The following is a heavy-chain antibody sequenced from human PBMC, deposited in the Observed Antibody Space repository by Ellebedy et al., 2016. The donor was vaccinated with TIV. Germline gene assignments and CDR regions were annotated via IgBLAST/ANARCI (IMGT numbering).Heavy chain of an antibody. J-gene: IGHJ4*02. Sequence: GGSLRLXCAASGFTFSSYAMSWVRQAPGKGLEWVSAISGSGGSTYYADSVKGRFTISRDNSKNTLYLQMNSLRAEDTAVYYCAPRPGLQLWVRGGNFDYWGQGTLVTVSS. V-gene: IGHV3-23*01. CDR2: ISGSGGST. D-gene: IGHD5-18*01. CDR3: APRPGLQLWVRGGNFDY. CDR1: GFTFSSYA.